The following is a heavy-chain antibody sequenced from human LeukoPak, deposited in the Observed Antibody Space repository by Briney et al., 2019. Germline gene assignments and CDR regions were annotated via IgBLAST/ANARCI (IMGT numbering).Heavy chain of an antibody. J-gene: IGHJ4*02. V-gene: IGHV4-34*01. CDR3: ARGIRYCSGGSCYPLLFDY. D-gene: IGHD2-15*01. CDR2: INHSGST. CDR1: GGSFSGYY. Sequence: PSETLSLTCAVYGGSFSGYYWSWIRQPPGKGLEWIGEINHSGSTNYNPSLKSRVTISVDTSKNQFSLKLSSVTAADTAVYYCARGIRYCSGGSCYPLLFDYWGQGTLVTVSS.